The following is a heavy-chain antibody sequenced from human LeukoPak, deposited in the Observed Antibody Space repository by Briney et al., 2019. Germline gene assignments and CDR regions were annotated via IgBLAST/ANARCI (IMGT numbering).Heavy chain of an antibody. V-gene: IGHV1-2*02. CDR1: GYTFTSYG. CDR2: INPNSGGT. CDR3: ARDSYYDSSGYYSPEYFQH. J-gene: IGHJ1*01. Sequence: GASVKVSCKASGYTFTSYGISWVRQAPGQGLEWMGWINPNSGGTNYAQKFQGRVTMTGDTSISTAYMELSRLRSDDTAVYYCARDSYYDSSGYYSPEYFQHWGQGTLVTVSS. D-gene: IGHD3-22*01.